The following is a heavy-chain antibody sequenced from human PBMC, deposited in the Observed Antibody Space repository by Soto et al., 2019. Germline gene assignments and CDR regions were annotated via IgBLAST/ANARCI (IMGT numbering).Heavy chain of an antibody. D-gene: IGHD2-2*01. CDR2: ISTSGST. CDR3: ARVSCRSSSCYGIDH. CDR1: GGSLSSYY. Sequence: PETLCLTCTVSGGSLSSYYWSWIRQPAGKGLEWIGRISTSGSTNYNPSLKSRVTMSVDTSKNQFSLRLSSVTAADTAVYYCARVSCRSSSCYGIDHSGQGPLVTRSS. V-gene: IGHV4-4*07. J-gene: IGHJ4*02.